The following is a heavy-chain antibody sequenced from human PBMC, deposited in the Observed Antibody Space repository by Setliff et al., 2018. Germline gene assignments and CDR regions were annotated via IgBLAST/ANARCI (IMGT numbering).Heavy chain of an antibody. CDR1: GGTFSSYA. D-gene: IGHD2-2*01. CDR2: IIPIFGTA. J-gene: IGHJ4*02. V-gene: IGHV1-69*05. Sequence: GASVKVSCKASGGTFSSYAISWVRQAPGQGLEWMGGIIPIFGTANYAQKFQGRVTITTDESTSTAYMELSSLRSEDTAVYYCARQLPQLAPLDYWGQGTLVTV. CDR3: ARQLPQLAPLDY.